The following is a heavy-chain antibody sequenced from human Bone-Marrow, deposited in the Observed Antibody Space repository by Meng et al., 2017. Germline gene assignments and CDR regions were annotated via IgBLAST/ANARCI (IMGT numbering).Heavy chain of an antibody. V-gene: IGHV3-13*01. Sequence: GGSLRLSCAASGFTFSSYDMHWVRQATGKGLEWVSAIGTAGDTYYPGSVKGRFTISRENAKNSLYLQMNSLRAGDTAVYYCARVVWWSGFIGEPPTRMDVWGQGTTVTVSS. CDR2: IGTAGDT. CDR1: GFTFSSYD. J-gene: IGHJ6*02. CDR3: ARVVWWSGFIGEPPTRMDV. D-gene: IGHD3-3*01.